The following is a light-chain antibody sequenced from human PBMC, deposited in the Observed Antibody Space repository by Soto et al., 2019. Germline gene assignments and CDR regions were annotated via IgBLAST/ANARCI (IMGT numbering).Light chain of an antibody. CDR3: GTWDSSLSAYV. V-gene: IGLV1-51*01. CDR1: SSNIGNNY. J-gene: IGLJ1*01. CDR2: DNN. Sequence: QAVVTQPPSVSAAPGQKVTISCSGSSSNIGNNYVSWYQQLPGTAPKLLIYDNNKRPSGIPDRFSGSKSGTSATLGITGLQTGDEADYYCGTWDSSLSAYVFGTGTNLTVL.